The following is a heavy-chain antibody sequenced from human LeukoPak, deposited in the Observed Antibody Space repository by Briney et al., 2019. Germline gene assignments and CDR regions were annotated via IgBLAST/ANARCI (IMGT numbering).Heavy chain of an antibody. CDR3: ARGRDVYFDWPGPLDY. V-gene: IGHV3-21*01. CDR2: IRGSDSYI. CDR1: GFTSSSYY. J-gene: IGHJ4*02. D-gene: IGHD3-9*01. Sequence: RSGGSLRLSCAASGFTSSSYYMNWVRQAPGKGLEWVSSIRGSDSYIYYADSVKGRFTISRDNAKNSLYLQMNSLTVEDTAVYYCARGRDVYFDWPGPLDYWGQGTLVTVSS.